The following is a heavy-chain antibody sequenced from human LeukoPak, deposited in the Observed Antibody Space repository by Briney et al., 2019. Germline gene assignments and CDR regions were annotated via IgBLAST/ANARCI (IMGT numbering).Heavy chain of an antibody. V-gene: IGHV1-69*05. J-gene: IGHJ4*02. CDR1: GGTFISYA. Sequence: ASVKVSCKASGGTFISYAISWVRQAPGQGLEWMGGIIPIFGTANYAQKFQGRVTITTDESTSTAYMELSSLRSEDTAVYYCATTYYYDSSGPNPGYFDYWGQGALVTVSS. CDR2: IIPIFGTA. D-gene: IGHD3-22*01. CDR3: ATTYYYDSSGPNPGYFDY.